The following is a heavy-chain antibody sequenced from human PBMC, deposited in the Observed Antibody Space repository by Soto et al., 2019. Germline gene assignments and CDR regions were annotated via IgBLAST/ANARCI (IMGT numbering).Heavy chain of an antibody. V-gene: IGHV3-30*03. CDR2: VSNDGIRK. Sequence: QVQLVESGGGVVQPGRSLRLTCAASGFIFSGSGMHWVRQAPGKGLEWVALVSNDGIRKYYGDSVKGRFTISRDNAENTLYLQMNSLRAEDTAVYYCARWVGGSMYDNSGKYDSWGQGTLVIVSS. CDR1: GFIFSGSG. D-gene: IGHD3-22*01. CDR3: ARWVGGSMYDNSGKYDS. J-gene: IGHJ5*01.